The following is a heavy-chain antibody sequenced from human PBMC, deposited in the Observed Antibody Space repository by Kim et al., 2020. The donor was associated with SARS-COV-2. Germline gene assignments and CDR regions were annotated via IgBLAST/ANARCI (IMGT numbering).Heavy chain of an antibody. Sequence: GGSLRLSCAASGFTFSSYAMSWVRQAPGKGLEWVSAISGSGGGTYYADSVKGRFTISRDNSKNTLYLQMNSLRAEDTAVYYCAKEVWDRRITMIVVPAEGYFDYWGQGTLVTVSS. D-gene: IGHD3-22*01. CDR2: ISGSGGGT. CDR3: AKEVWDRRITMIVVPAEGYFDY. J-gene: IGHJ4*02. V-gene: IGHV3-23*01. CDR1: GFTFSSYA.